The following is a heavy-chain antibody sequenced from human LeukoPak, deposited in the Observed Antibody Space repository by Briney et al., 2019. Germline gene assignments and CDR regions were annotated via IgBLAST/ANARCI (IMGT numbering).Heavy chain of an antibody. Sequence: GGSLRLSCAASGFTFSSYEVNWVRQAPGKVLEWVSYISSSGSTIYYADSVKGRFTISRDNAKNLLYLQMNSLRAEDTAVYYCAELGITMIGGVWGKGTTVTISS. CDR3: AELGITMIGGV. CDR1: GFTFSSYE. CDR2: ISSSGSTI. J-gene: IGHJ6*04. V-gene: IGHV3-48*03. D-gene: IGHD3-10*02.